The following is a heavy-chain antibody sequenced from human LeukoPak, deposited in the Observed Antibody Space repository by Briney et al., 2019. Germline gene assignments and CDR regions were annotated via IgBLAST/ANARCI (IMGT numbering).Heavy chain of an antibody. D-gene: IGHD3-16*01. CDR1: GGTFSSYA. V-gene: IGHV1-69*04. Sequence: SVKVSCKTSGGTFSSYAISWVRQAPGQGLEWMGRIIPIFGIANYAQKFQGRVTITADKSTSTAYMELSSLRSEDTAVYYCARDLGGDFDYWGQGTLVTVSS. CDR3: ARDLGGDFDY. J-gene: IGHJ4*02. CDR2: IIPIFGIA.